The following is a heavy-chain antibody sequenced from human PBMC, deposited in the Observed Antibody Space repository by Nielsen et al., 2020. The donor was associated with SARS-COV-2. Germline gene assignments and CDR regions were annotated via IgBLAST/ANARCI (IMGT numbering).Heavy chain of an antibody. CDR3: AKESYYDSSGYYPPTGDY. CDR1: GFTFSSYA. Sequence: GESLKISCAASGFTFSSYAMSWVRQAPGKGLEWVSAISGSGGSTYYADSVKGRFTISRDNSKNTLYLQMNSLRAEDTAVYYCAKESYYDSSGYYPPTGDYWGQGTLVTVSS. CDR2: ISGSGGST. J-gene: IGHJ4*02. D-gene: IGHD3-22*01. V-gene: IGHV3-23*01.